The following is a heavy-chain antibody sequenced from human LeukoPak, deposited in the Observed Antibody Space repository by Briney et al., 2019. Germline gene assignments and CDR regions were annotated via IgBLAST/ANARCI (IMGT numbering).Heavy chain of an antibody. Sequence: PGGSLRLSCAASGFTFSSYSMNWVRQAPGKGLEWVSSISSSSSYIYYADSVKGRFTISRDNAKNSLYLQMSSLRAEDTAVYYCASEYYYDSSGLDYWGQGTLVTVSS. D-gene: IGHD3-22*01. CDR1: GFTFSSYS. V-gene: IGHV3-21*01. CDR2: ISSSSSYI. CDR3: ASEYYYDSSGLDY. J-gene: IGHJ4*02.